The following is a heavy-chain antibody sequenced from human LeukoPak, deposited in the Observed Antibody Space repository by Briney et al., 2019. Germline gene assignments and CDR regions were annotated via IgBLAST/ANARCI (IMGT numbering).Heavy chain of an antibody. D-gene: IGHD2-2*01. CDR1: GYTFTSYD. Sequence: ASVKVSCKAPGYTFTSYDIHWVRPAAGQGLEWMGWMDPHTANAGYAQKFQGRVTMTRDTSISTAYMELNNLRSDDTAVYYCVRIPQRVPHNWFDPWGQGTLVTVSS. CDR2: MDPHTANA. CDR3: VRIPQRVPHNWFDP. V-gene: IGHV1-8*01. J-gene: IGHJ5*02.